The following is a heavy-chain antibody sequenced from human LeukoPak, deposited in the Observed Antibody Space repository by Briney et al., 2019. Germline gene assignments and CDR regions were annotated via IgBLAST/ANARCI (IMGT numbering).Heavy chain of an antibody. Sequence: SGGSLRLSCAASGFTVSSNYMSWVRQAPGKGLEWVSAIYSGGSTYYADSVKGRFTISRDNSKNTLYLQMNSLRAEDTAVYYCASGYSYGQLDYWGQGTLVTVSS. CDR1: GFTVSSNY. CDR2: IYSGGST. D-gene: IGHD5-18*01. V-gene: IGHV3-53*01. J-gene: IGHJ4*02. CDR3: ASGYSYGQLDY.